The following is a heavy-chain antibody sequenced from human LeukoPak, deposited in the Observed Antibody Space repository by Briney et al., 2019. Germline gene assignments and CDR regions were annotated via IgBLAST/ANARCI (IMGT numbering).Heavy chain of an antibody. CDR3: ALGGYSYGTRWYFDL. CDR2: INSDGSST. J-gene: IGHJ2*01. D-gene: IGHD5-18*01. CDR1: GFTFSSYW. Sequence: GGSLRLSCAASGFTFSSYWMHWVCQAPGKGLVWVSRINSDGSSTSYADSVKGRFTISRDNAKNTLYLQMNSLRAEDTAVYYCALGGYSYGTRWYFDLWGRGTLVTVSS. V-gene: IGHV3-74*01.